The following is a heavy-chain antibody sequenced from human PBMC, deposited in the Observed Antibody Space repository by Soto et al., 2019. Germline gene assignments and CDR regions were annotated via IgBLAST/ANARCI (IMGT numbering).Heavy chain of an antibody. D-gene: IGHD3-22*01. J-gene: IGHJ4*02. CDR1: GFTFSSYA. CDR3: AKYYDSSGYYQYYFDS. Sequence: PGGSLRLSCAASGFTFSSYAMSWVRQAPGKGLEWVSAISGSGGSTYYADSVKGRFTISRDTSKNTLYLQMNSLRAEDTAVYYCAKYYDSSGYYQYYFDSWGQGTLVTVSS. CDR2: ISGSGGST. V-gene: IGHV3-23*01.